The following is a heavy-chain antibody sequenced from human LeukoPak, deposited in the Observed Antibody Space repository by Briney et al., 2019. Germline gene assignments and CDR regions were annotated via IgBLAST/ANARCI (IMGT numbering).Heavy chain of an antibody. D-gene: IGHD6-19*01. CDR2: INPNSGGT. Sequence: ASVKVSCKASGYTFTGYYMHWVRQAPGQGLEWMGWINPNSGGTNYAQKFHGRVTMTRDTSISTADMELRSLRSDDTAVYYCATPSYSSGWKYAFDIWGQGTMVTVSS. CDR1: GYTFTGYY. V-gene: IGHV1-2*02. CDR3: ATPSYSSGWKYAFDI. J-gene: IGHJ3*02.